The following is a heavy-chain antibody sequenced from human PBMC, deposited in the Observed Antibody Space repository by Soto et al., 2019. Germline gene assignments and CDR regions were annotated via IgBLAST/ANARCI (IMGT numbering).Heavy chain of an antibody. V-gene: IGHV3-23*01. CDR1: GFTFSTYG. CDR2: FSGSGDST. CDR3: AKDTSVTTNLVLYFDY. J-gene: IGHJ4*02. D-gene: IGHD4-17*01. Sequence: EVQLLESGGGLVQPGGSLRLSCAASGFTFSTYGMNWVRQAPGKGLEWFSGFSGSGDSTYYADSVKGRFTISRDNSRNTLFLQMTSLRAEDTAVYYCAKDTSVTTNLVLYFDYWGQGSLVTVSS.